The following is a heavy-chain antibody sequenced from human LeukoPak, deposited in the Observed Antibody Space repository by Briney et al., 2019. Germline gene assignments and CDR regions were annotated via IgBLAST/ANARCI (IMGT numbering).Heavy chain of an antibody. J-gene: IGHJ3*02. V-gene: IGHV3-21*01. D-gene: IGHD2-15*01. CDR1: GFTFSSYS. CDR3: ARAYRSGENDAFDI. Sequence: GGSLRLSCAASGFTFSSYSMNWVRQAPGKGLEWVSYISSSSSYIYYADSVEGRFTISRDNAKNSLYLQMNSLRAEDTAVYFCARAYRSGENDAFDIWGQGTMVTVSS. CDR2: ISSSSSYI.